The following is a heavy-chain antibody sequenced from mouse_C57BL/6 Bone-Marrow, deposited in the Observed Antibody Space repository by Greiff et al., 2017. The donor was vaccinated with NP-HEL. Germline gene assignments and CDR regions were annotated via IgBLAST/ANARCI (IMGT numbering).Heavy chain of an antibody. V-gene: IGHV1-64*01. CDR1: GYTFTSYW. CDR3: ARDLGRRFSFAD. J-gene: IGHJ3*01. D-gene: IGHD4-1*01. CDR2: IHPNSGST. Sequence: QVQLQQPGAELVKPGASVKLSCKASGYTFTSYWMHWVKQRPGQGLEWIGMIHPNSGSTNYNEKFKSKATLTVDKSSSTAYMQLSSLTSEDSAVYYCARDLGRRFSFADWGQGTLVTVSA.